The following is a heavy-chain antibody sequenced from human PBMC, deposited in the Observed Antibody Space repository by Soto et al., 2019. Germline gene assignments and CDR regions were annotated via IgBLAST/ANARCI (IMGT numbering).Heavy chain of an antibody. J-gene: IGHJ3*02. V-gene: IGHV1-69*02. CDR2: IIPILGIA. D-gene: IGHD4-17*01. CDR3: ASLRHYGDHRVDAFDI. Sequence: ASVKVSCKASGGTFSSYTISWVRQAPGQGLEWMGRIIPILGIANYAQKFQGRVTITADKSTSTAYMELSSLRSEDTAVYYCASLRHYGDHRVDAFDIWGQGTMVTVSS. CDR1: GGTFSSYT.